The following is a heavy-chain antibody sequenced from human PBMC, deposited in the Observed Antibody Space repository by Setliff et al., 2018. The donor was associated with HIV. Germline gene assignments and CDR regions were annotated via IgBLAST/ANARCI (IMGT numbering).Heavy chain of an antibody. CDR3: ARLGYCTGGSCYYYYMDV. D-gene: IGHD2-15*01. CDR1: GFTFSTYS. CDR2: ISSSSNTI. J-gene: IGHJ6*03. Sequence: GGSLRLSCAASGFTFSTYSMDWVRQAPGTGLEWVSYISSSSNTIYYADSVKGRFTISRDNAKNSLYLQMNSLRAEDTAVYYFARLGYCTGGSCYYYYMDVWGKGTTVTVSS. V-gene: IGHV3-48*01.